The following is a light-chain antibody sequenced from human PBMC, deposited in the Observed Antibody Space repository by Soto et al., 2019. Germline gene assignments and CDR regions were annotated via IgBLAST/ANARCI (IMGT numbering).Light chain of an antibody. CDR3: MQALQSPYT. V-gene: IGKV2-28*01. CDR1: QSLLHSNGYNS. CDR2: LGS. J-gene: IGKJ2*01. Sequence: DIVMTQSPLSLPVTPGEPASISCRSSQSLLHSNGYNSLAWYLQKPGQSPHVLSYLGSNRASGVPDRFSGGGSGTDFTLKISRVEAEDVGVYYCMQALQSPYTFGQGTELEIK.